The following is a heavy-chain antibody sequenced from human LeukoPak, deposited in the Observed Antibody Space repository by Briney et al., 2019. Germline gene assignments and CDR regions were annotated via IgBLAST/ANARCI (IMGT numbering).Heavy chain of an antibody. V-gene: IGHV3-23*01. CDR1: KFNFA. CDR2: ISGSGDAT. D-gene: IGHD6-6*01. CDR3: AKGHFASSSFFDY. Sequence: GGSLRLSCAASKFNFAMSWVRQTADKRLEGVSAISGSGDATFYTDSVKGRFTISRDSSKNTLYLQMNNLRVEDTAVYYCAKGHFASSSFFDYWGQGTLVTVSS. J-gene: IGHJ4*02.